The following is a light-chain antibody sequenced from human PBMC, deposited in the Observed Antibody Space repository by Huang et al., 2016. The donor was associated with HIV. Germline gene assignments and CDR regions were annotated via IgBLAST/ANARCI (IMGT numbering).Light chain of an antibody. J-gene: IGKJ2*03. V-gene: IGKV3-15*01. CDR2: DAS. CDR1: RSIATN. Sequence: EIVLTQSPATLSVSPGEGATLSCRANRSIATNLAWYHQRPGQAPRILICDASTRASGLPGMLSGSGSGTEFTLTVSCLHSEDFAIYDCQQYHNWPYSFGQGTKLEIK. CDR3: QQYHNWPYS.